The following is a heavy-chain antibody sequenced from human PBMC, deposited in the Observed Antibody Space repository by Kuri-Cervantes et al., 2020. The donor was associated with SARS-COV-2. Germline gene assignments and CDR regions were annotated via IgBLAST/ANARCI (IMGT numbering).Heavy chain of an antibody. Sequence: GESLKISCAASGFTFSSYAMSWVRRAPGKGLGWVSAISGSGGSTYYADSVKGRFTISRDIAKNSLYLHMNTLRAEDTAVYYCARPPYYYYYMDVWGKGTTVTVSS. CDR2: ISGSGGST. V-gene: IGHV3-23*01. J-gene: IGHJ6*03. CDR3: ARPPYYYYYMDV. CDR1: GFTFSSYA.